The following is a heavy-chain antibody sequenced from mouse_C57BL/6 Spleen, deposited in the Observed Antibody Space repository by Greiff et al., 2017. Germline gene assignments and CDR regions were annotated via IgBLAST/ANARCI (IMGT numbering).Heavy chain of an antibody. Sequence: EVNLVESGGGLVQPGGSLKLSCAASGFTFSDYYMYWVRQTPEKRLEWVAYISNGGGSTYYPDTVKGRFTISRDNAKNTLYLQMSRLKSEDTAMYYCARRPHYYGSTSYAMDYWGQGTSVTVSS. D-gene: IGHD1-1*01. CDR2: ISNGGGST. CDR1: GFTFSDYY. V-gene: IGHV5-12*01. CDR3: ARRPHYYGSTSYAMDY. J-gene: IGHJ4*01.